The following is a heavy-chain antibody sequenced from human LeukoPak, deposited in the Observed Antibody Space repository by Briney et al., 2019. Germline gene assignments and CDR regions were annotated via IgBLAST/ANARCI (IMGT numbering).Heavy chain of an antibody. CDR1: GGSISSYY. CDR2: IYYSGST. J-gene: IGHJ5*02. Sequence: SETLSLTCTVPGGSISSYYWSWIRQPPGKGLEWIGYIYYSGSTNYNPSLKSRVTISVDTSKNQFSLKLSSVTAADTAVYYCAREKRPTDNSRIAVARNWFDPWGQGTLVTVSS. CDR3: AREKRPTDNSRIAVARNWFDP. D-gene: IGHD6-19*01. V-gene: IGHV4-59*12.